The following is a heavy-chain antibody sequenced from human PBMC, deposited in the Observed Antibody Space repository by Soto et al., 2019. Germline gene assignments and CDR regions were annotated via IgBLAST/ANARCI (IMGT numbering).Heavy chain of an antibody. CDR1: GFTISSNA. CDR2: ISDRGDTT. D-gene: IGHD1-1*01. J-gene: IGHJ4*02. CDR3: AKDKPGTTSFDY. Sequence: LRLSCAASGFTISSNAMYWVRQAPGKGLEWVSAISDRGDTTHYADSVKGRFTISRDTSKNTLYLQLNTLRADDTAVYYCAKDKPGTTSFDYWGQGTLVTVSS. V-gene: IGHV3-23*01.